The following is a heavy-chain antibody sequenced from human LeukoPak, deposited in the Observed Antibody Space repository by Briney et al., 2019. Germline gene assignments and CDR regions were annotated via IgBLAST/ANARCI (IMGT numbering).Heavy chain of an antibody. D-gene: IGHD3-3*01. CDR3: ARVSTIFGVVIMTDAFDI. Sequence: GGSLRLSCAASGFTFSRYWMSWVRQAPGNGLEWVANIKQDGSEKYYVDSAKGRFTISRDNAKNSLYLQMNSLRAEDTAVYYCARVSTIFGVVIMTDAFDIWGRGTMVTVSS. V-gene: IGHV3-7*01. CDR1: GFTFSRYW. CDR2: IKQDGSEK. J-gene: IGHJ3*02.